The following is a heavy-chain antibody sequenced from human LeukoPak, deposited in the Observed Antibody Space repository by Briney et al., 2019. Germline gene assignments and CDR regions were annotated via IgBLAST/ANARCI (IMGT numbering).Heavy chain of an antibody. D-gene: IGHD5-18*01. CDR3: ARLGYSYDFDY. CDR2: ISSSSSYI. V-gene: IGHV3-21*01. CDR1: GFTSSSYN. J-gene: IGHJ4*02. Sequence: GGSLRLSCAASGFTSSSYNMNWVRQAPGKGLEWVSSISSSSSYIYYADSVKGRFTISRDNAKNSLYLQMNSLRAEDTAVYYCARLGYSYDFDYWGQGTLVTVSS.